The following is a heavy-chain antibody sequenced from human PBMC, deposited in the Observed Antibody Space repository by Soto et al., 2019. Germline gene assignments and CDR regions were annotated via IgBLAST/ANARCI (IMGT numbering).Heavy chain of an antibody. V-gene: IGHV4-61*01. CDR2: IYYSGST. CDR3: ARGSGPNDAFDI. Sequence: QVQLQESGPGLVKPSETLSLTCTVSGGSVSSGSYYWSWTRQPPGKGLEWIGYIYYSGSTNYNPSLKSRVTIAVDTSKNQFSPKLSSVTAADTAVYYCARGSGPNDAFDIWGQGTMVTVSS. CDR1: GGSVSSGSYY. D-gene: IGHD2-15*01. J-gene: IGHJ3*02.